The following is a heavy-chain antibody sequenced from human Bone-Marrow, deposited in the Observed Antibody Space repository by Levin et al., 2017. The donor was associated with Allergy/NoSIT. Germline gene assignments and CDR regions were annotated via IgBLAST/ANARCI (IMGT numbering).Heavy chain of an antibody. D-gene: IGHD3-3*01. CDR3: AKDTFFGLGY. CDR2: ISYDGSNK. Sequence: LKISCAASGFTFSSYGMHWVRQAPGKGLEWVAVISYDGSNKYYADSVKGRFTISRDNSKNTLYLQMNSLRAEDTAVYYCAKDTFFGLGYWGQGTLVTVSS. V-gene: IGHV3-30*18. CDR1: GFTFSSYG. J-gene: IGHJ4*02.